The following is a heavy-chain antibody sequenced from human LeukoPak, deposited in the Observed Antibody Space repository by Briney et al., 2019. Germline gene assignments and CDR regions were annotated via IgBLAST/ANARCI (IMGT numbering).Heavy chain of an antibody. D-gene: IGHD6-13*01. J-gene: IGHJ6*02. Sequence: GASVKVSCKASGYTFTSYGISWVRQAPGQGLEWMGWISAYNGNTNYAQKLQGRVTMTTDTSTSTAYMELRSLRSDDTAVYYCARDLGYSSSWYSLSYYYYGMDVWGQGTTVTVSS. V-gene: IGHV1-18*01. CDR2: ISAYNGNT. CDR1: GYTFTSYG. CDR3: ARDLGYSSSWYSLSYYYYGMDV.